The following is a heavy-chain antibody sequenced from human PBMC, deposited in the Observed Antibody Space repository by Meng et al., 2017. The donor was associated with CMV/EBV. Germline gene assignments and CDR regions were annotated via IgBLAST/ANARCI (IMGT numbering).Heavy chain of an antibody. J-gene: IGHJ6*02. Sequence: GGSLRLSCAASGFTFSSYSMNWVRQAPGKGLEWVSSISSSSSYIYYADSVKGRFTISRDNAKNSLYLQMNSLRAEGTAVDYCARLYSYGYKGLDYYVMDVWGQGTTVTVSS. CDR1: GFTFSSYS. V-gene: IGHV3-21*01. CDR2: ISSSSSYI. CDR3: ARLYSYGYKGLDYYVMDV. D-gene: IGHD5-18*01.